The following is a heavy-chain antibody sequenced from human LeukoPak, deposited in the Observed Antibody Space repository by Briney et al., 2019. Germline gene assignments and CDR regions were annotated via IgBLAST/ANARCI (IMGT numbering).Heavy chain of an antibody. D-gene: IGHD3-10*01. CDR1: GFSFRSYG. J-gene: IGHJ4*02. CDR2: IQFDGSKE. Sequence: GGSLRLSCAASGFSFRSYGMQWVRQAPGKGLEWVTFIQFDGSKEYYADSVKGRFTVFRDNSKETMYLQLSRLRVEDTALYYCARDLSGSGSYYNGPHDYWGQGTLVTVSS. CDR3: ARDLSGSGSYYNGPHDY. V-gene: IGHV3-30*02.